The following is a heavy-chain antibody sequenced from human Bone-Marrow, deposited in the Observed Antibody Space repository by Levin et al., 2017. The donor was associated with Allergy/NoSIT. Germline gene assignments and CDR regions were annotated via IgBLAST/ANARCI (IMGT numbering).Heavy chain of an antibody. CDR1: GGSISSSTYS. V-gene: IGHV4-39*01. Sequence: SETLSLTCSVSGGSISSSTYSWGWIRQPPGKGLEWIGNVYYTGSTHYNPSLKSRVTISADTSKNQFSLKLSSVTAADTAVYDSARAPYYGPARPYQSDYWGQGTLVTVSS. CDR3: ARAPYYGPARPYQSDY. D-gene: IGHD3-10*01. J-gene: IGHJ4*02. CDR2: VYYTGST.